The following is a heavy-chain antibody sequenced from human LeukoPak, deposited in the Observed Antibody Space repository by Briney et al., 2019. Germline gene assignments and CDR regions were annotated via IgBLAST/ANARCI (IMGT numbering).Heavy chain of an antibody. V-gene: IGHV1-18*01. Sequence: ASVKVSCKASGYTFTSYGISWVRQAPGQGLEWMGWISAYNGNTNYAQKLQGRVTMTTHTSTSTAYMELRSLRSDDTAVYYCASFRFVSGSLDYWGQGTLVTVSS. CDR2: ISAYNGNT. J-gene: IGHJ4*02. D-gene: IGHD3-10*01. CDR3: ASFRFVSGSLDY. CDR1: GYTFTSYG.